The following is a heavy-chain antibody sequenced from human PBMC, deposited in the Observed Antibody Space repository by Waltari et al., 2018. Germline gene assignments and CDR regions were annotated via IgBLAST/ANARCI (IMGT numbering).Heavy chain of an antibody. CDR2: IIPIFGTA. V-gene: IGHV1-69*13. J-gene: IGHJ6*02. D-gene: IGHD6-19*01. Sequence: QVQLVQSGAEVKKPGSSVKVSCKASGGTFSSYAIRWVRPAPGQGLEWMGGIIPIFGTANYAQKFQGRVTITADESTSTAYMELSSLRSEDTAVYYCANGQWLVRDYYYGMDVWGQGTTVTVSS. CDR3: ANGQWLVRDYYYGMDV. CDR1: GGTFSSYA.